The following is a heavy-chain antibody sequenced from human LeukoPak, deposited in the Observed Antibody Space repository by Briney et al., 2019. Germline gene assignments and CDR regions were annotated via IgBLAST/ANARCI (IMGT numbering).Heavy chain of an antibody. Sequence: PGGSLRLSCAASGFTVSSNYMSWVRQAPGKGLEWVSVIYSGGSTYYADSVKGRFTISRDNSKNSLYLQMNSLRAEDTAVYYCARDREAGSYGPGDAFDIWGQGTMVTVSS. CDR3: ARDREAGSYGPGDAFDI. CDR1: GFTVSSNY. V-gene: IGHV3-53*01. CDR2: IYSGGST. J-gene: IGHJ3*02. D-gene: IGHD5-18*01.